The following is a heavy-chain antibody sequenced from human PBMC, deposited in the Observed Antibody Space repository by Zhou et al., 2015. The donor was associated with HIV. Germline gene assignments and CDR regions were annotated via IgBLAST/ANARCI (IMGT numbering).Heavy chain of an antibody. CDR2: ISTYNANT. J-gene: IGHJ6*02. V-gene: IGHV1-18*01. Sequence: QGQLVQSGAEVKKPGASVKVSCKAPAYMFTTYGISWVRQAPGQGLEWMGWISTYNANTNYAENLQGRVTMTTDTSTSTAYMELGSLRSDDTAVYYCARLEGGYNYGTFGYDGMDVWGQGTTVTVSS. D-gene: IGHD5-18*01. CDR3: ARLEGGYNYGTFGYDGMDV. CDR1: AYMFTTYG.